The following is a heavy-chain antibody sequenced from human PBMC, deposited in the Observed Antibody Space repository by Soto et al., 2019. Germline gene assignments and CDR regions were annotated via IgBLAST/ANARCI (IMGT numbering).Heavy chain of an antibody. CDR2: IYYSGST. CDR1: GGSISSYY. V-gene: IGHV4-59*08. J-gene: IGHJ6*02. Sequence: QVQLQESGPGLVKPSETLSLTCTVSGGSISSYYWSWIRQPPGKGLEWIGYIYYSGSTNYNPSLKTRVTISVDTSKTQFSLKLSSVTAADTAVYYCAREQAKGGYYYYGMDVWGQGTTVTVSS. CDR3: AREQAKGGYYYYGMDV. D-gene: IGHD1-26*01.